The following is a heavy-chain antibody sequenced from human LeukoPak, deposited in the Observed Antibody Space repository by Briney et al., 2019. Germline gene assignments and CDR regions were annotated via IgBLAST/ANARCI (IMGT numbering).Heavy chain of an antibody. V-gene: IGHV3-48*01. CDR1: GFTFSSYA. Sequence: GGSLRLSCAASGFTFSSYAMSWVRQAPGKGLEWVSYISSSSSTIYYADSVKGRFTISRDNAKNSLDLQMNNLRADDTAVYYCARGGWELLFWGQGALVTVSS. J-gene: IGHJ4*02. CDR2: ISSSSSTI. D-gene: IGHD1-26*01. CDR3: ARGGWELLF.